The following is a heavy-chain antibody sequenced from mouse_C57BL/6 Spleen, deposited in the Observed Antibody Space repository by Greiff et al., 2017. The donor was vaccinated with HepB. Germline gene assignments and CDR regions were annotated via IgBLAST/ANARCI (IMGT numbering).Heavy chain of an antibody. J-gene: IGHJ1*03. D-gene: IGHD1-1*01. Sequence: VQLQQPDAELVKPGASVKISCKASGYTFTDYSIHWVKQRPEQGLEWIGYIYPRDGSTKYNEKFKGKATLTVDKSSSTAYMQLNSLTSEDSAVYFCAGATVVARWYFDVWGTGTTVTVSS. CDR2: IYPRDGST. V-gene: IGHV1-78*01. CDR1: GYTFTDYS. CDR3: AGATVVARWYFDV.